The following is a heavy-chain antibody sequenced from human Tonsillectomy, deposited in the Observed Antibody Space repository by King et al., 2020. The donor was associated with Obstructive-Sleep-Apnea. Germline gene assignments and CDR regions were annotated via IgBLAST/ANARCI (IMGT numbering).Heavy chain of an antibody. Sequence: LQLQESGPGLVKPSETLSLTCTVSGGSISSSSYYWAWIRQSPGKGLDWIGSFYSSGTTYYTPSPRGRVTISGDTSKNQFSLKLDSVTAADTAVYYCARNPYSSTWLAYWGQGTLVTVSS. CDR1: GGSISSSSYY. V-gene: IGHV4-39*07. D-gene: IGHD6-13*01. J-gene: IGHJ4*02. CDR2: FYSSGTT. CDR3: ARNPYSSTWLAY.